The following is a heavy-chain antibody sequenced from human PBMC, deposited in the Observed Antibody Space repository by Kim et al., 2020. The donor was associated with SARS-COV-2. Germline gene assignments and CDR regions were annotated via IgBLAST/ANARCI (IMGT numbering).Heavy chain of an antibody. CDR2: IIPILGIA. Sequence: SVKVSCKASGGTFSSYAISWVRQAPGQGLEWMGRIIPILGIANYAQKFQGRVTITADKSTSTAYMELSSLRSEDTAVYYCADTIAVAGTFDYWGQGTLVTVSS. CDR3: ADTIAVAGTFDY. D-gene: IGHD6-19*01. V-gene: IGHV1-69*04. J-gene: IGHJ4*02. CDR1: GGTFSSYA.